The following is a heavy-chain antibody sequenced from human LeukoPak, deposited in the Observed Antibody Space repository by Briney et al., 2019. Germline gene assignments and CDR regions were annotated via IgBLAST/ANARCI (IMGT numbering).Heavy chain of an antibody. J-gene: IGHJ5*02. Sequence: GGSLRLSCAASGFTFSSYWMSWVRQAPGKGLEWVANIKQDGSEKYYVDSVKGRFTISRDNAKNSLYLQMNSLRAEDTAVYYCARGVAAAVDWFDPWGQGTLVTVSS. V-gene: IGHV3-7*01. CDR1: GFTFSSYW. D-gene: IGHD6-13*01. CDR2: IKQDGSEK. CDR3: ARGVAAAVDWFDP.